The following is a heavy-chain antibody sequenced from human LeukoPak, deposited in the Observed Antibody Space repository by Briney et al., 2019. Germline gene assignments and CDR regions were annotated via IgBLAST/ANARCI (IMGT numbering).Heavy chain of an antibody. Sequence: GESLKISCEGSGYSFTSYWIGWARQMPGKGLEWMAIIFPGNSDTIYSPSFQGQVTISADKSISTAYLQWRGLKASDTAMYYCARRVHRVGSYSSHADHWGQGTLVTVSS. J-gene: IGHJ1*01. D-gene: IGHD1-26*01. V-gene: IGHV5-51*01. CDR3: ARRVHRVGSYSSHADH. CDR1: GYSFTSYW. CDR2: IFPGNSDT.